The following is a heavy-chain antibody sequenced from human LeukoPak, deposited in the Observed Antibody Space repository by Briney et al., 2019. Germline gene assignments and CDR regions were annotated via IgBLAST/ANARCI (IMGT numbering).Heavy chain of an antibody. D-gene: IGHD3-22*01. CDR3: ARAHFISPMTLDY. CDR2: FDPEDGET. J-gene: IGHJ4*02. Sequence: ASVKVSCKVSGYTLTELSMHWVRQAPGKGLEWMGGFDPEDGETIYAQKFQGRVTMTRDTSISTAYMELSRLRSDDTAVYYCARAHFISPMTLDYWGQGTLVTVSS. CDR1: GYTLTELS. V-gene: IGHV1-24*01.